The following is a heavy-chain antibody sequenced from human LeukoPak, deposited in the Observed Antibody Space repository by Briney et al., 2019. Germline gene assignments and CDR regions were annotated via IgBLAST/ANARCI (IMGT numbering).Heavy chain of an antibody. J-gene: IGHJ4*02. Sequence: SETLSLTCAVYGGSFSGFYWSWIRQPPGKGPEWIGEINHSGSTNYNPSLKSRVTISVDTSKNQFSLKLSSVTAADTAVYYCAREAVVAKRGDYFDYWGQGTLVTVSS. CDR2: INHSGST. D-gene: IGHD3-22*01. V-gene: IGHV4-34*01. CDR3: AREAVVAKRGDYFDY. CDR1: GGSFSGFY.